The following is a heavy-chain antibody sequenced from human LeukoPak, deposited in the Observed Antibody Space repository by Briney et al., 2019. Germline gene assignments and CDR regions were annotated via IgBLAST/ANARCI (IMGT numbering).Heavy chain of an antibody. CDR1: GFTFSSYS. Sequence: GGSLRLSCAASGFTFSSYSMNWVRQAPGKGLEWVSSISSSSSYIYYADSVKGRFTISRDNAKNSLYLQMNSLRADDTAVYYCARGPPRTYYDFWSGYLRCDYWGQGTLVTVSS. J-gene: IGHJ4*02. CDR3: ARGPPRTYYDFWSGYLRCDY. CDR2: ISSSSSYI. D-gene: IGHD3-3*01. V-gene: IGHV3-21*01.